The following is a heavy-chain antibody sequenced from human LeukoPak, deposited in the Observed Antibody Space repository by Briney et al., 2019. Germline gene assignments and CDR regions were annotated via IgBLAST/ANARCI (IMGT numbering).Heavy chain of an antibody. CDR1: GGSISSGGYY. J-gene: IGHJ4*02. V-gene: IGHV4-61*08. CDR3: ARVETAAADY. Sequence: SETLSLTCTVSGGSISSGGYYWSWIRQPPGKGLEWIGEISHSGTTNYNPSLKSRVTISVDKSKNQFSLKLTSVTAADTAVYYCARVETAAADYWGQGTLVTVSS. CDR2: ISHSGTT. D-gene: IGHD3-3*01.